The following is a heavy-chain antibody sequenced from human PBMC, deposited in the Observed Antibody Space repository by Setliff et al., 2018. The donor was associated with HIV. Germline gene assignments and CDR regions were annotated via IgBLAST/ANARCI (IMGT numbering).Heavy chain of an antibody. CDR2: IFYTGSTY. D-gene: IGHD6-13*01. V-gene: IGHV4-39*01. CDR1: GGSISRSHLY. CDR3: ARSPAAEGF. J-gene: IGHJ4*02. Sequence: KPSETLSLTCTVSGGSISRSHLYWGWIRQPPGKGLEWIGSIFYTGSTYYYNPSLKSRVTISVDASNNQFSLKLSSVTATDTAMYYCARSPAAEGFWGQGTLVTVSS.